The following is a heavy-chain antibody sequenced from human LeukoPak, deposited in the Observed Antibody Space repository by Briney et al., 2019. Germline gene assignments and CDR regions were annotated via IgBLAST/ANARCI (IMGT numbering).Heavy chain of an antibody. Sequence: PSETLSLTCAVHGGSFSGYYWSWIRQPPGKGLEWIGEINHSGSTNYNPSLKSRVTISVDTSKNQFSLKLSSVTAADTAVYYCARGALYYYDSSGYYMAEGKDFDYWGQGTLVTVSS. CDR3: ARGALYYYDSSGYYMAEGKDFDY. D-gene: IGHD3-22*01. V-gene: IGHV4-34*01. CDR1: GGSFSGYY. CDR2: INHSGST. J-gene: IGHJ4*02.